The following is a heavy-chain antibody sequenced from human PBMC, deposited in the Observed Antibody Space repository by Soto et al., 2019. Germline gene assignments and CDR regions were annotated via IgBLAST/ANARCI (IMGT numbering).Heavy chain of an antibody. J-gene: IGHJ6*02. CDR3: ANPPLPEVNYYGMDV. Sequence: GGSLRLSCAASGFTFSSYAMSWVRQAPGKGLEWVSAISGSGSSTYYADSVKGRFTISRDNSKNTLYLQMNGLRAEDTAVYYCANPPLPEVNYYGMDVWGQGTTVTVSS. CDR1: GFTFSSYA. V-gene: IGHV3-23*01. CDR2: ISGSGSST. D-gene: IGHD2-21*01.